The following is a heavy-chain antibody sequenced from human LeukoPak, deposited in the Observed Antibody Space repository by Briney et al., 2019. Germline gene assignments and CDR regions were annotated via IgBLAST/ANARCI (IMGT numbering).Heavy chain of an antibody. D-gene: IGHD6-13*01. CDR3: ARVYYSSSYDYWYFDL. V-gene: IGHV4-59*13. J-gene: IGHJ2*01. CDR2: IHYSGST. Sequence: SETLSLTCTVSGGSISSYYWSWIRQPPGKGLEWIGSIHYSGSTYYNPSLKSRVTISVDTSKNQFSLKLSSVTAADTAVYYCARVYYSSSYDYWYFDLWGRGTLVTVSS. CDR1: GGSISSYY.